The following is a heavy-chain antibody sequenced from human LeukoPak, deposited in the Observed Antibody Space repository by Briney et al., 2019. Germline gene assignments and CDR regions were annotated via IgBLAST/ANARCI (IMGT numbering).Heavy chain of an antibody. J-gene: IGHJ4*01. V-gene: IGHV3-23*01. CDR3: AKKTSYCAGDCHPYYFDY. D-gene: IGHD2-21*02. CDR1: GFTFSSYT. Sequence: PGGSLRLSCAASGFTFSSYTMTWVRQAPGKGLEWVSGITGSSDSTYYADSVKGRFTVSRDNSRNTLFLQMNSLGAEDTAVYYCAKKTSYCAGDCHPYYFDYWGHGTLVTVSS. CDR2: ITGSSDST.